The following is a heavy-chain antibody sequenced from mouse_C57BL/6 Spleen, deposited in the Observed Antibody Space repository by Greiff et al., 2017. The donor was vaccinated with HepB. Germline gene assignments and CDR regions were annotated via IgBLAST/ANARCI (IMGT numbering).Heavy chain of an antibody. J-gene: IGHJ2*01. CDR3: ARKGITTVVEYYFDY. CDR1: GFTFSDYG. V-gene: IGHV5-17*01. D-gene: IGHD1-1*01. CDR2: ISSGSSTI. Sequence: EVQRVESGGGLVKPGGSLKLSCAASGFTFSDYGMHWVRQAPEKGLEWVGYISSGSSTIYYADTVKGRFTISRDNAKNTLFLQMTSLRSEDTAMYYCARKGITTVVEYYFDYWGQGTTLTVSS.